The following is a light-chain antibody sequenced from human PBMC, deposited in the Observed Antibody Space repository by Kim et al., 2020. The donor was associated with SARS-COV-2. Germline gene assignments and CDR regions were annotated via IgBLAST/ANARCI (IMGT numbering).Light chain of an antibody. CDR3: QQANTLPPT. CDR1: RRVGTY. V-gene: IGKV1-12*01. CDR2: DAS. Sequence: ASVEDRVTISGRASRRVGTYLIWYQQSPGKVPKLLIHDASHLQGGVPSRFSGSGSGTDFTLTINNLQPEDSAVYYCQQANTLPPTFGGGTKVDIK. J-gene: IGKJ4*01.